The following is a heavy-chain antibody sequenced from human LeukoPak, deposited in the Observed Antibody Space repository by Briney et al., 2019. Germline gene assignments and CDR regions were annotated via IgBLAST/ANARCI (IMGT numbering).Heavy chain of an antibody. Sequence: SETLSLTCTVSGGSISSYYWSWIRQPPGKGLEWIGYIYYSGSTNYNPSLKSRVTISVDTSKNQFSLKLSSVTAADTAVYYCARVGRGGASYYYYGMDVWGQGTTVTVSS. CDR3: ARVGRGGASYYYYGMDV. D-gene: IGHD2-15*01. J-gene: IGHJ6*02. V-gene: IGHV4-59*01. CDR1: GGSISSYY. CDR2: IYYSGST.